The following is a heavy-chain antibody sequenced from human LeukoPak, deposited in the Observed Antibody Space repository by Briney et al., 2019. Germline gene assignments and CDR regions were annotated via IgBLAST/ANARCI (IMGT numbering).Heavy chain of an antibody. V-gene: IGHV3-48*04. CDR1: GFTFSTYS. CDR3: ARSYSYGNYYYYAMDV. D-gene: IGHD5-18*01. J-gene: IGHJ6*02. CDR2: IRSSGTTT. Sequence: GGSLRLSCAASGFTFSTYSMNWVRQAPGKGLEWLSYIRSSGTTTYYADSVKGRFTISRDNARNSLFLQMTSLRAEDTAVFYCARSYSYGNYYYYAMDVWGQGTTVTVSS.